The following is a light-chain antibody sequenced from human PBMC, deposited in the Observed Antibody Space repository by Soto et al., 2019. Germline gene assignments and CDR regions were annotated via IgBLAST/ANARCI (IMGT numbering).Light chain of an antibody. CDR1: NNDIGTFDY. CDR3: SSYSSVSTLGV. CDR2: EVD. Sequence: QSVLTQPASVSGSPGQSITISCTGTNNDIGTFDYVSWFQQHPGKAPKLVIYEVDNRPSGVSSRFSGSKSGNTASLTISGLQAEDEADYYCSSYSSVSTLGVFGGGTKLTVL. V-gene: IGLV2-14*03. J-gene: IGLJ3*02.